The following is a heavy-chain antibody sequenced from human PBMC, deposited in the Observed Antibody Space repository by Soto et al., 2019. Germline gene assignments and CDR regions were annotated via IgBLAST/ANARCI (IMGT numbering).Heavy chain of an antibody. V-gene: IGHV3-30*18. D-gene: IGHD1-1*01. CDR2: ISWDGLAQ. CDR3: AKETIQVGGPNYFDY. Sequence: VQLVESGGGVVQPGRSLRLLCEASGFSFSRYGMHWVRQAPGMGLEWVAVISWDGLAQYYADSVKGRFTISRDNSQSTLYLQMNSLRTVDTAIYYCAKETIQVGGPNYFDYWGQGALVTVSS. J-gene: IGHJ4*02. CDR1: GFSFSRYG.